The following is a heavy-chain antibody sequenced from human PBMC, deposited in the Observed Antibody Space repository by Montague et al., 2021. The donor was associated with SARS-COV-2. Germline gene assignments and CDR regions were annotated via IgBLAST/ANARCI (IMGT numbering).Heavy chain of an antibody. D-gene: IGHD6-19*01. CDR3: ARNGGAAVPGLLLGMDI. CDR1: GGSISGHY. CDR2: IYYLGTN. V-gene: IGHV4-59*11. J-gene: IGHJ6*02. Sequence: SETLSLTCIVSGGSISGHYWSWGRQTPEEGLEWIGYIYYLGTNXXXPSXXXRVTFSVDTSKNQLSLVLTSVTAADTGVYYCARNGGAAVPGLLLGMDIWGQGTTVTVSS.